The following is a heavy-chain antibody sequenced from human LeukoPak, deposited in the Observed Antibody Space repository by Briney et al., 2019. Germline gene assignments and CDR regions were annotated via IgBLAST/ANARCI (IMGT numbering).Heavy chain of an antibody. V-gene: IGHV3-73*01. CDR1: GFTFSGSA. J-gene: IGHJ4*02. D-gene: IGHD3-10*01. CDR3: TSRPSSYYGEVDY. CDR2: IRSKANSYAT. Sequence: GGSLRLSCAAPGFTFSGSAMHWVRQASGKGLEWVGRIRSKANSYATAYAASVKGRFTISRDDSKNTAYLQMNSLKTEDTAVYYCTSRPSSYYGEVDYWGQGTLVTVSS.